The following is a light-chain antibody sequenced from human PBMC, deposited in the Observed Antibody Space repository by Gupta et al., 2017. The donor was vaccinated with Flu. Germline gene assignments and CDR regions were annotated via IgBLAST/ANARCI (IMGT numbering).Light chain of an antibody. V-gene: IGKV3-20*01. CDR1: QSVSSTY. J-gene: IGKJ1*01. Sequence: EIVLTQSPGTLSLSPGERATLSCRASQSVSSTYLAWYQQKPGQAPRLLIYAASSRATGIPDRLSGSGSGTDFTLSINRLEPEDFAVYYCLHDGDSPWTFGQGTKVEIK. CDR2: AAS. CDR3: LHDGDSPWT.